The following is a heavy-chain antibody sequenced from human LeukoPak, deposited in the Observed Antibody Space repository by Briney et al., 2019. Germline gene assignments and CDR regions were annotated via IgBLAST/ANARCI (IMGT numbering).Heavy chain of an antibody. CDR3: TTDPPVPADDAFDI. Sequence: GGSLRLSCAASGFTFSNAWMSWVRQAPGKGLEWVGRIKSKTDGGTTDYAAPVKGRFTISRDDSKNTLYLQMNSQKTEDTAAYYCTTDPPVPADDAFDIWGQGTMVTVSS. V-gene: IGHV3-15*01. CDR2: IKSKTDGGTT. D-gene: IGHD2-2*01. CDR1: GFTFSNAW. J-gene: IGHJ3*02.